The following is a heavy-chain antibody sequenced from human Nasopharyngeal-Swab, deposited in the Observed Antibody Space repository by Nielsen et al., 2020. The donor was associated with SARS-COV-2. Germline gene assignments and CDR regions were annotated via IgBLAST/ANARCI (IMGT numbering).Heavy chain of an antibody. CDR3: ARKDYYYGMDV. J-gene: IGHJ6*02. Sequence: WIRQPPGKGLEWVAVISYDGSNKYYADSVKGRFTISRDNSTNTLYLQMNSLRAEDTAVYYCARKDYYYGMDVWGQGTTVTVSS. CDR2: ISYDGSNK. V-gene: IGHV3-30-3*01.